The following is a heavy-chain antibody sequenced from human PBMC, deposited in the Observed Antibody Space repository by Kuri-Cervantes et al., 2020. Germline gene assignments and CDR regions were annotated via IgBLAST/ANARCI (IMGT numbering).Heavy chain of an antibody. J-gene: IGHJ6*02. D-gene: IGHD6-13*01. CDR1: GFTFSSYA. V-gene: IGHV3-30-3*01. CDR3: AREETDSSSWYYYYYGMDV. Sequence: LSLTCAASGFTFSSYAMHWVRQAPGKGLEWVAVISYDGSNKYYADSVKGRFTISRDNSKNTLYLQMNSLRAEDTAVYYCAREETDSSSWYYYYYGMDVWGQGTTVTVSS. CDR2: ISYDGSNK.